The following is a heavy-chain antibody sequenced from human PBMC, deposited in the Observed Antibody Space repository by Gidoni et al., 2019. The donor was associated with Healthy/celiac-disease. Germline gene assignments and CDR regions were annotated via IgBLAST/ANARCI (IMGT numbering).Heavy chain of an antibody. D-gene: IGHD5-12*01. J-gene: IGHJ5*02. CDR2: ISWDGGST. CDR1: GFTFDDYA. CDR3: AKVGYSGYDWGWFDP. V-gene: IGHV3-43D*03. Sequence: EVQLVESGGVVVQPGGSLRLSCAASGFTFDDYAMHWVRQAPGKGLEWVSLISWDGGSTYYADSVKGRFTISRDNSKNSLYLQMNSLRAEDTALYYCAKVGYSGYDWGWFDPWGQGTLVTVSS.